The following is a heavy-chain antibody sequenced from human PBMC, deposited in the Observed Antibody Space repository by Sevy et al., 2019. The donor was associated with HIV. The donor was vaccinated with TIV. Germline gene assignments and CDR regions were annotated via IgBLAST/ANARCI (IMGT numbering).Heavy chain of an antibody. J-gene: IGHJ6*02. Sequence: GSLRLSCAASGFTFSSYGMHWVRQAPGKGLEWVAVISYDGSNKYYADSVKGRFTISRDNSKNTLYLQMNSLRAEDTAVYYCAKVPAYSSGWYHYYYGMDVWGQGTTVTVSS. CDR2: ISYDGSNK. V-gene: IGHV3-30*18. D-gene: IGHD6-19*01. CDR3: AKVPAYSSGWYHYYYGMDV. CDR1: GFTFSSYG.